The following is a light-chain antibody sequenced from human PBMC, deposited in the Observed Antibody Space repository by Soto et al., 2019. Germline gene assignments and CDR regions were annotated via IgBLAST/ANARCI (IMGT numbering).Light chain of an antibody. CDR3: QQYHNWHPIT. Sequence: EIVMTQSPVTLSVSPGERATLSCRASQFVSSNLAWYQQKPGQAPRLLIYGASTRASGIPASFSGSGSGTEFTLTISNLQSDDFAVYFCQQYHNWHPITFGQGTRLEIK. CDR1: QFVSSN. V-gene: IGKV3D-15*01. J-gene: IGKJ5*01. CDR2: GAS.